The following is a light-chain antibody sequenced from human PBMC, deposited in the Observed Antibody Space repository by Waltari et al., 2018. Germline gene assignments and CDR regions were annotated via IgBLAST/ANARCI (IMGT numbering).Light chain of an antibody. CDR2: SNN. J-gene: IGLJ2*01. Sequence: QSVLTQPPSASGTPGQRVTISCSGSNSNIGSNSVYWYQQLPGTAPNLLIYSNNPRPSGVPDRFSGSKSGTSASLAISGLRSEDEADYYCAAWDDSLSAVLFGGGTKVTAL. CDR3: AAWDDSLSAVL. CDR1: NSNIGSNS. V-gene: IGLV1-47*02.